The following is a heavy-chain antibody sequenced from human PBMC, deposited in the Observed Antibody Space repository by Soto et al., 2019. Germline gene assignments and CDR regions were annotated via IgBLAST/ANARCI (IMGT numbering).Heavy chain of an antibody. CDR3: TRDIGGKGAY. Sequence: RGSLVFSCASFVFPFSIYWMHWVRQVPGKGLLWVSRIDEYGSTINYADSVKGRFTISRDNARKTLYLEMNSLRAEDTALYYCTRDIGGKGAYWGPGTMVTVSS. J-gene: IGHJ4*02. CDR2: IDEYGSTI. V-gene: IGHV3-74*01. D-gene: IGHD3-10*01. CDR1: VFPFSIYW.